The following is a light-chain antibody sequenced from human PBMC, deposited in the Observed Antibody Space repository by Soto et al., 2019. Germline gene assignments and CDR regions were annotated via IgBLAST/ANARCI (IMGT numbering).Light chain of an antibody. CDR1: SSDVGGYHY. V-gene: IGLV2-11*01. J-gene: IGLJ2*01. Sequence: QSALTQPRSVSGSPGQSVPISCSGTSSDVGGYHYVSWYQHHPGKAPKLMIYDVSKRPSGVPDRFSGAKSGNTASLTISGLQAEDEADYYCCSYAGSYTFVVFGGGTKLTVL. CDR2: DVS. CDR3: CSYAGSYTFVV.